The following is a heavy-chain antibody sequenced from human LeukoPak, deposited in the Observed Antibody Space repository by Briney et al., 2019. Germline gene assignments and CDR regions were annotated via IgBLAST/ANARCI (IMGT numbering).Heavy chain of an antibody. CDR1: GFTVNSNY. CDR3: ATAPDFWSGYXXGGDY. J-gene: IGHJ4*02. V-gene: IGHV3-53*01. D-gene: IGHD3-3*01. Sequence: GGSLRLSCAASGFTVNSNYMSWVRQAPGKGLEWVSLIYRGGSTYYADSVKGRFTISRDNSKNTLYLQMNSLRAEDTAVYYCATAPDFWSGYXXGGDYWGQGTLVTVSS. CDR2: IYRGGST.